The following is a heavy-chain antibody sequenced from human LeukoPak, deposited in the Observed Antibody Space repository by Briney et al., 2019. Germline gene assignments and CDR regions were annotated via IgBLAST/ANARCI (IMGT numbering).Heavy chain of an antibody. CDR1: GGSITIYY. CDR3: ARLLVPGWFDP. Sequence: SETLSLTCTVSGGSITIYYWSWIRQPAGKGLEWIGRIYTSGSTNYNPSLKSRVTMSVDTSKNQFSLKLSSVTAADTAVYYCARLLVPGWFDPWGQGTLVTVSS. J-gene: IGHJ5*02. D-gene: IGHD2-2*01. CDR2: IYTSGST. V-gene: IGHV4-4*07.